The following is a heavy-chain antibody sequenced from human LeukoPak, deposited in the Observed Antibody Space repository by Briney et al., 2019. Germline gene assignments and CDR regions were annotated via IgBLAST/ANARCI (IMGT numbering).Heavy chain of an antibody. Sequence: ASVKVSCKASGYTFTSYYMHWVRQAPGQGLEWMGIINPSGGSTSYAQKFQGRVTMTRDTSTSTVYMELSSLRSEDTAVYYCARELVDYYDSSGKGPSRSNDYYYYGMDVWGQGTTVTVSS. CDR1: GYTFTSYY. J-gene: IGHJ6*02. V-gene: IGHV1-46*01. CDR3: ARELVDYYDSSGKGPSRSNDYYYYGMDV. D-gene: IGHD3-22*01. CDR2: INPSGGST.